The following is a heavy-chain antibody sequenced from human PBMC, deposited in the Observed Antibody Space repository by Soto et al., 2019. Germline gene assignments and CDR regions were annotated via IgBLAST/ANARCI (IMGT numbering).Heavy chain of an antibody. CDR1: GFTFSSYA. J-gene: IGHJ4*02. CDR2: ISYDGSNK. V-gene: IGHV3-30-3*01. D-gene: IGHD3-3*01. Sequence: GGSLRLSCAASGFTFSSYAMHWVRQAPGKGLEWVAVISYDGSNKYYADSVKGRFTISRDNSKNTLYLQMNSLRAEDTAVYYCARDLTRGEFWSGPLDYWGQGTLVTVSS. CDR3: ARDLTRGEFWSGPLDY.